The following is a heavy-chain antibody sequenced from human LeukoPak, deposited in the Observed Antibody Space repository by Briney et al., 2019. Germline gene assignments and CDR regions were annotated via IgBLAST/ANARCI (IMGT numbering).Heavy chain of an antibody. CDR1: GYTFTSYG. D-gene: IGHD1-26*01. J-gene: IGHJ4*02. V-gene: IGHV1-18*01. Sequence: ASVKVSCKASGYTFTSYGISWVRQAPGQGLEWMGWISAYNGNTNYAQKLQGRVTMTTDTSTSTAYMELRSLRSDDTAAYYCARHAIEWEPRDYFDYWGQGTLVTVSS. CDR2: ISAYNGNT. CDR3: ARHAIEWEPRDYFDY.